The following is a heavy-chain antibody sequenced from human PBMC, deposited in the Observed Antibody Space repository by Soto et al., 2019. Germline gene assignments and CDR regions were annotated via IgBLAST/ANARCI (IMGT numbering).Heavy chain of an antibody. CDR1: GFTFSAYA. J-gene: IGHJ5*02. CDR3: AKDSSRYNWNEHANNRFGP. Sequence: GGSLRLSCAASGFTFSAYAMSWVRQAPGKGLEWVSGISWNSGNIGYADSGKCGFTISRDNTNNSLYLQMNSLRTEDTALYYCAKDSSRYNWNEHANNRFGPWGQGTLVTVSS. V-gene: IGHV3-9*01. D-gene: IGHD1-1*01. CDR2: ISWNSGNI.